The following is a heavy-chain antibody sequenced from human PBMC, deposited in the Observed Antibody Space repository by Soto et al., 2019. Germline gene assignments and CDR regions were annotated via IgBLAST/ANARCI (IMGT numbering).Heavy chain of an antibody. V-gene: IGHV3-30-3*01. D-gene: IGHD3-22*01. CDR2: ISYHGSNQ. Sequence: QVQLVESGGGVVQPGRSLRLSCAASGFTFSSYAMHWVRQAPGKGLEWVALISYHGSNQYYADSVKGRFTISRDNSKNTLYLHMNSPRPEDSALYYCARGADYYDTSGSWTFDYWGQGTLVTVSS. CDR3: ARGADYYDTSGSWTFDY. J-gene: IGHJ4*02. CDR1: GFTFSSYA.